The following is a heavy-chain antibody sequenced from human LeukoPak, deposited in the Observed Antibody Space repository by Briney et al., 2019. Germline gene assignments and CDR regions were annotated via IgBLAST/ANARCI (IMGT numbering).Heavy chain of an antibody. V-gene: IGHV4-34*01. CDR3: ARVGDGYNVDY. CDR2: INHSGST. CDR1: GGSISSYY. D-gene: IGHD5-24*01. Sequence: PSETLSLTCTVSGGSISSYYWSWIRQPPGKGLEWTGEINHSGSTNYNPSLKSRVTISVDTSKNQFSLKLSSVTAADTAVYYCARVGDGYNVDYWGQGTLVTVSS. J-gene: IGHJ4*02.